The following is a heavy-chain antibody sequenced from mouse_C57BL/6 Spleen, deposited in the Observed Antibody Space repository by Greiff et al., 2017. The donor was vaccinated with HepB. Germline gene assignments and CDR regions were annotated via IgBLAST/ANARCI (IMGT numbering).Heavy chain of an antibody. CDR3: TRDVYYGSSFFDY. Sequence: QVQLKQSGAELVRPGASVTLSCKASGYTFTDYEMHWVKQTPVHGLEWIGAIDPETGGTAYNQKFKGKAILTADKSSSTAYMELRSLTSEDSAVYYCTRDVYYGSSFFDYWGQGTTLTVSS. V-gene: IGHV1-15*01. CDR2: IDPETGGT. D-gene: IGHD1-1*01. CDR1: GYTFTDYE. J-gene: IGHJ2*01.